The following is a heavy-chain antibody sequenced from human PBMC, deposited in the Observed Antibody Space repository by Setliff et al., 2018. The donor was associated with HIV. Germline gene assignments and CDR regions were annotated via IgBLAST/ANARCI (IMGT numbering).Heavy chain of an antibody. CDR3: AREGGADRYFDY. Sequence: PSETLSLTCAVYGGSFSGYYWSWIRQPPGKGLEWIGEINHSGSTNYNPSLKSRVTMSVDTSKNQFSLKLSSVTAADTAVYYCAREGGADRYFDYWGPGTPVTVSS. CDR1: GGSFSGYY. CDR2: INHSGST. D-gene: IGHD3-16*01. J-gene: IGHJ4*02. V-gene: IGHV4-34*01.